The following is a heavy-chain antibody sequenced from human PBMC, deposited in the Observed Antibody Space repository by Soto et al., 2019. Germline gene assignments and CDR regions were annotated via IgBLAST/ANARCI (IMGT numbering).Heavy chain of an antibody. CDR3: AKSYCSGGSCEIDY. D-gene: IGHD2-15*01. V-gene: IGHV4-39*01. J-gene: IGHJ4*02. CDR2: IYYSGST. CDR1: GGSISRSCYY. Sequence: SETLSLTFTVSGGSISRSCYYWGWIRQPPGKGLEWIGSIYYSGSTYYNPSLKSRVTISVDTSKNQFSLTLSSVTAADTAVYYCAKSYCSGGSCEIDYWGQGTLVTGSS.